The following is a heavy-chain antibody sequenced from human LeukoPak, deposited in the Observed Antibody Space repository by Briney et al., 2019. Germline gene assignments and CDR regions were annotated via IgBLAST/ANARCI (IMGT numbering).Heavy chain of an antibody. CDR1: GGSISSGGYY. CDR3: ARVDPSSRVDY. Sequence: SETLSLTCTVSGGSISSGGYYWSWIRQHPGKGLEWIGYIYYSGSTYYNPSLKSRVTISVDTSKNQFSLKLSSVTAADTAVYYCARVDPSSRVDYWGQGTLVTVSS. CDR2: IYYSGST. V-gene: IGHV4-31*03. J-gene: IGHJ4*02. D-gene: IGHD3-9*01.